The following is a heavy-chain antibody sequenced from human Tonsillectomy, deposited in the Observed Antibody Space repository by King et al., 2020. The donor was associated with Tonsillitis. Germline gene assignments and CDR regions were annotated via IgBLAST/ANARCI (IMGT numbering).Heavy chain of an antibody. CDR2: ISSSSSYI. V-gene: IGHV3-21*01. J-gene: IGHJ4*02. Sequence: VQLVESGGGLVKPGGSLRLSCAASGFTFSSYSMNWVRQAPGKGLEWVSSISSSSSYIYYADSVKGRFTISRDNAKNSLYLQMNSLRAEDTAVYYCASLVATNKRDYWGQGPLVTVSS. CDR1: GFTFSSYS. D-gene: IGHD5-12*01. CDR3: ASLVATNKRDY.